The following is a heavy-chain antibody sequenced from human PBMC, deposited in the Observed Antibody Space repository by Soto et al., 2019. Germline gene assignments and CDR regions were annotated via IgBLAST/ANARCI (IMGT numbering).Heavy chain of an antibody. Sequence: QVQLVESGGGVVQPGRSLRLSCAASGFTFSNYAMYWVRQAPGKGLEWVAVISYDGNNKYYADSVKGRFTISRDNSKNRLYREMNGLRAEDTAVYYWAGAGCDGGTCYTLVGLRDGMDVWGQGTTVTVSS. V-gene: IGHV3-30-3*01. CDR1: GFTFSNYA. D-gene: IGHD2-15*01. CDR2: ISYDGNNK. J-gene: IGHJ6*02. CDR3: AGAGCDGGTCYTLVGLRDGMDV.